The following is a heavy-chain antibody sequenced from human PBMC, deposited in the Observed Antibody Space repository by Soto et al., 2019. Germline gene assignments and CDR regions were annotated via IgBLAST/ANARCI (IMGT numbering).Heavy chain of an antibody. Sequence: SETLSLTCTVSGGSISSYYWSWIRQPPGKGLEWIGYIYYSGSTNYNPSLKSRVTISVDTSKNQFSLKLSSVTAADTAVYYCARRYGSGSDYWGPGTLVTVSS. CDR1: GGSISSYY. D-gene: IGHD5-18*01. V-gene: IGHV4-59*08. CDR3: ARRYGSGSDY. J-gene: IGHJ4*02. CDR2: IYYSGST.